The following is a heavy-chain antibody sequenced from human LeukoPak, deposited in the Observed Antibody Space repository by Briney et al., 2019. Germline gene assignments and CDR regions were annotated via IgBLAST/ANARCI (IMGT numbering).Heavy chain of an antibody. CDR2: ISYDGSNK. Sequence: PGGSLRLSCAASGFTFSSYAMHWVRQAPGKGLEWVAVISYDGSNKYYADSVKGRFTISRDNSKNTLYLQMNSLRAEDTAVYYCARDGDGGIQRLDGMDVWGQGTTVTVSS. J-gene: IGHJ6*02. V-gene: IGHV3-30-3*01. CDR1: GFTFSSYA. D-gene: IGHD5-18*01. CDR3: ARDGDGGIQRLDGMDV.